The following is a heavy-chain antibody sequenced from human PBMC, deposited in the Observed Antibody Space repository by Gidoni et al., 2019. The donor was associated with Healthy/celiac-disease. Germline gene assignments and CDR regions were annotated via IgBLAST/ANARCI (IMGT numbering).Heavy chain of an antibody. Sequence: QVQLQESGPGLVKPSQTLSLTCTVSGGSISSGSYYWSWIRQPAGKGLEWIGRIYTSGSTNYNPSLKSRVTISVDTSKNQFSLKLSSVTAADTAVYYCAMYSSSYLDVWGQGTTVTVSS. CDR2: IYTSGST. D-gene: IGHD6-13*01. CDR3: AMYSSSYLDV. CDR1: GGSISSGSYY. J-gene: IGHJ6*02. V-gene: IGHV4-61*02.